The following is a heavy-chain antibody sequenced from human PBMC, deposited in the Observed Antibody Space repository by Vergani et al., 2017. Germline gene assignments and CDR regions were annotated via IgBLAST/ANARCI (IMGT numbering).Heavy chain of an antibody. V-gene: IGHV3-30*02. J-gene: IGHJ4*02. CDR2: IGKDGINT. Sequence: QVQLVESAGGVVQPGGSLRLSCAASGFTFSNFCMHWIRQAAGKGLEWLAYIGKDGINTRYRDAVKGRFTVSSDNSKDILYLQMDCLRSEDTALYYCAKYVRGSTDGLPDSWGPGTLVIVSS. CDR1: GFTFSNFC. D-gene: IGHD5-12*01. CDR3: AKYVRGSTDGLPDS.